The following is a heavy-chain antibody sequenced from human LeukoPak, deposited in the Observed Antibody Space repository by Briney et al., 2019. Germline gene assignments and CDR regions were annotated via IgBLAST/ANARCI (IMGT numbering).Heavy chain of an antibody. J-gene: IGHJ4*02. CDR2: ISGSGGGT. V-gene: IGHV3-23*01. D-gene: IGHD1-26*01. CDR1: GFTFSSYG. CDR3: AKDLGRYRNNFFDY. Sequence: GRSLRLSCAGSGFTFSSYGMHWVRQAPDKGLEWVSTISGSGGGTYYADSVKGRFTISRDDSKNTLYLQMNSLRADDTAVYYCAKDLGRYRNNFFDYWGQGNLVTVSS.